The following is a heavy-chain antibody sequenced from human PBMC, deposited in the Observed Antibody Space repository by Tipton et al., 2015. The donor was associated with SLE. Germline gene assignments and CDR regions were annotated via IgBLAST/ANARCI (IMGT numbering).Heavy chain of an antibody. D-gene: IGHD5-18*01. CDR3: ARGSGYTSVFGAFDL. CDR1: GGSISSGNYF. J-gene: IGHJ3*01. V-gene: IGHV4-61*02. CDR2: VSTLGST. Sequence: TLSLTCTVSGGSISSGNYFWSWIRQPAGKGLEWIGRVSTLGSTNYNPSLKSRVSISLDTSGHQFPLNLNSLTAADTAVYFCARGSGYTSVFGAFDLWGQGTMVSVSS.